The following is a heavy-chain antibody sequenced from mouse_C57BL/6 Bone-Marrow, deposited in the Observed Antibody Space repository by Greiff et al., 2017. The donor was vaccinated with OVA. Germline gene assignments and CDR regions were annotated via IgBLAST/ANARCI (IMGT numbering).Heavy chain of an antibody. CDR2: INPSTGGT. J-gene: IGHJ3*01. D-gene: IGHD2-5*01. CDR1: GYSFTGYY. Sequence: VQLKESGPELVKPGASVKISCKASGYSFTGYYMNWVKQSPEKSLEWIGEINPSTGGTTYNQKFKAKATLTVDKSSSTAYMQLKSLTSEDSAVYYCARPYSNYEGFAYWGQGTLVTVSA. V-gene: IGHV1-42*01. CDR3: ARPYSNYEGFAY.